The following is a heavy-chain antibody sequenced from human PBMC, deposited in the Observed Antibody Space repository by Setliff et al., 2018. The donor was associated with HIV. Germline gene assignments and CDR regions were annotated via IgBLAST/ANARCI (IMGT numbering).Heavy chain of an antibody. J-gene: IGHJ4*02. CDR3: ARHDYYDSSGSEDFDY. Sequence: PSETLSLTCAVSGYSISSGYYWGWIRQPPGKGLEWIGSIYHSGSTYYNPSLKSRVTISVDTSKNQFSLKLSSVTAADTAVYYCARHDYYDSSGSEDFDYWGQGTLVTVSS. V-gene: IGHV4-38-2*01. D-gene: IGHD3-22*01. CDR1: GYSISSGYY. CDR2: IYHSGST.